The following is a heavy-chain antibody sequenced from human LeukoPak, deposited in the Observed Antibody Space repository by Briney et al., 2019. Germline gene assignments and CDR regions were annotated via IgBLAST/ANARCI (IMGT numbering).Heavy chain of an antibody. V-gene: IGHV4-34*01. J-gene: IGHJ4*02. D-gene: IGHD2-15*01. Sequence: PSETLSLTCAVYGGSFSGYYWSWIRQPPGKGLEWIGEINHSGSTNYNPSLKSRVTISVDTSKNQFSLKLSSVTAADTAVYYCARGAGGRKYDYWGRGTLVTVSS. CDR3: ARGAGGRKYDY. CDR1: GGSFSGYY. CDR2: INHSGST.